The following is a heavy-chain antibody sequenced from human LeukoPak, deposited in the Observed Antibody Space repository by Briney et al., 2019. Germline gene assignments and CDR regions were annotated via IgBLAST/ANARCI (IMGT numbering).Heavy chain of an antibody. V-gene: IGHV4-34*08. J-gene: IGHJ4*02. CDR3: ALWFGESPDY. D-gene: IGHD3-10*01. CDR1: GFTFSSYG. CDR2: INHSGST. Sequence: GSLRLSCAASGFTFSSYGMHWVRQPPGKGLEWIGEINHSGSTNYNLSLKSRVTISVDTSKNQFSLKLSSVTAADTAVYYCALWFGESPDYWGQGTLVTVSS.